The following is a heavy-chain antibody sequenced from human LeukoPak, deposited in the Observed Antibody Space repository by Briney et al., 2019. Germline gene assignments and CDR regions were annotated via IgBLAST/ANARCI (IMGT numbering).Heavy chain of an antibody. CDR2: ISGSGGST. D-gene: IGHD5-18*01. CDR3: AKGSRRYSYGNFDY. J-gene: IGHJ4*02. CDR1: GFAFSSYA. V-gene: IGHV3-23*01. Sequence: GGSLRLSCAASGFAFSSYAMSWVRQAPGKGLEWVSAISGSGGSTYYADSVKGRFTISRDNSKNTLYLQMNSLRAEDTAVYYCAKGSRRYSYGNFDYWGQGTLVTVSS.